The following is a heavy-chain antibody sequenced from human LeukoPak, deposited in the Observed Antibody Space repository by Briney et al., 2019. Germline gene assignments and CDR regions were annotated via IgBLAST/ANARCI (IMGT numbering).Heavy chain of an antibody. Sequence: SVKVSCKASGGTFSSYAISWVRQAPGQGLEWMGGIIPIFGTANYAQKFQGRVTITTDESTSTAYMELSSLRSEDTAVYYCARGGFGVGNMDVWGKGTTVTVSS. V-gene: IGHV1-69*05. J-gene: IGHJ6*03. CDR3: ARGGFGVGNMDV. D-gene: IGHD3-3*01. CDR2: IIPIFGTA. CDR1: GGTFSSYA.